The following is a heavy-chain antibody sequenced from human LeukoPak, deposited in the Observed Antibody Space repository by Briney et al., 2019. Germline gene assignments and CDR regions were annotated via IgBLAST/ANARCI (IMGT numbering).Heavy chain of an antibody. CDR2: ISAYNGNT. J-gene: IGHJ6*02. D-gene: IGHD1-26*01. V-gene: IGHV1-18*01. CDR1: GYTFTSYG. Sequence: ASVKVSCKASGYTFTSYGISWVRQAPGQGLEWMGWISAYNGNTNYAQKLQGRVTMTTDTSTSTAYMELRSLRSDDTAVYYCARGSNSGSYYYYYGIDVWGQGTTVTVSS. CDR3: ARGSNSGSYYYYYGIDV.